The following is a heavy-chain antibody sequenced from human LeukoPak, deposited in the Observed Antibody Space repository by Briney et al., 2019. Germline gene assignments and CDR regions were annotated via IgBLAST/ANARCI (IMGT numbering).Heavy chain of an antibody. Sequence: GGSLRLSCAASGLPFSSYSMNWVRQAPGKGLEWVSSISSSSTYIYYADSVKGRFTISRDNAKNSLYLQMNSLGAEDTAVYYCARRGTSSSWAHFDYWGQGTLVTVSS. CDR2: ISSSSTYI. V-gene: IGHV3-21*04. CDR3: ARRGTSSSWAHFDY. CDR1: GLPFSSYS. J-gene: IGHJ4*02. D-gene: IGHD6-13*01.